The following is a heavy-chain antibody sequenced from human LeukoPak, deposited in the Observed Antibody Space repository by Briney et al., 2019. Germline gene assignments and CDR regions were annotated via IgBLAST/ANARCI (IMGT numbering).Heavy chain of an antibody. J-gene: IGHJ3*02. D-gene: IGHD4-17*01. CDR1: DGSISSSSYY. CDR2: IYYSGST. CDR3: AKPTTDDTFDI. V-gene: IGHV4-39*01. Sequence: PSETLSLTCTVSDGSISSSSYYWGWIRQPPGKGLEWIGSIYYSGSTYYNPSHKSRVTISVDTSKNQFSLKLSSVTAADTAVYYCAKPTTDDTFDIWGQGTMVTVSS.